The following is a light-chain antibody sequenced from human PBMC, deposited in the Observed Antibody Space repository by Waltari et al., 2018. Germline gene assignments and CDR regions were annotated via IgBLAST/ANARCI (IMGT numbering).Light chain of an antibody. Sequence: QSALTQPPSASGSPGQSVTISCTGTSSDVGDYVSWYQQHPGKAPKLMISEVTKRPSGVPVRFSGSTSGNTASLTVSVLQAEDEADYYCSSYAGSNNLVFGGGTKLTVL. J-gene: IGLJ2*01. CDR1: SSDVGDY. CDR3: SSYAGSNNLV. CDR2: EVT. V-gene: IGLV2-8*01.